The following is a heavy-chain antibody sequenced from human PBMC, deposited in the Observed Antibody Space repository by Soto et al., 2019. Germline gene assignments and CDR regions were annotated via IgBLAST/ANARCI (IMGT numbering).Heavy chain of an antibody. CDR2: FDPEDGET. V-gene: IGHV1-24*01. J-gene: IGHJ4*02. Sequence: GASVKVSCKVSGYTLAELSMQWVRQAPGKGLEWMGGFDPEDGETIYAQKFQGRVTMTEDTSTDTAYMELSSLRSEDTAVYYCATGPGVIVPFYLDYWGQGTLVTVSS. CDR3: ATGPGVIVPFYLDY. D-gene: IGHD3-16*02. CDR1: GYTLAELS.